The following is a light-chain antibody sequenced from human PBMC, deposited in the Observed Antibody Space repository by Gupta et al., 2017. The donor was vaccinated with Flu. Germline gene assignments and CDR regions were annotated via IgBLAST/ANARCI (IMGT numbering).Light chain of an antibody. Sequence: ISCRSSQSLVYSDGNIDFHWFQQIPGQSPRRLIYQVSHRESGVPDRFSGSGSGTDFTLKISRVEAEDVGVYYCMQGSRWPWAFGQGTKVEIK. V-gene: IGKV2-30*01. J-gene: IGKJ1*01. CDR1: QSLVYSDGNID. CDR2: QVS. CDR3: MQGSRWPWA.